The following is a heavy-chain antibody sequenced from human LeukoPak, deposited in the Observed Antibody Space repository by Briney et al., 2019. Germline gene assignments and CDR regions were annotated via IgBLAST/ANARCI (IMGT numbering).Heavy chain of an antibody. V-gene: IGHV3-21*01. Sequence: GGSLRLSCAASGFTFSSYSMNWVRQAPGKGLEWVSSISSSSSYIYYADSVKGRFTISRDNAKNSLYLQMNSLRAEDTALYYCARAGGYYYDSSGYSEDAFEIWGQRKTVTVSS. CDR1: GFTFSSYS. J-gene: IGHJ3*02. D-gene: IGHD3-22*01. CDR3: ARAGGYYYDSSGYSEDAFEI. CDR2: ISSSSSYI.